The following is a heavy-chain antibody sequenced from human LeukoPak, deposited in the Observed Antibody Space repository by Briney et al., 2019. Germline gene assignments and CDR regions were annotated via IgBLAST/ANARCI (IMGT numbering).Heavy chain of an antibody. Sequence: PSETLSLTCTVSGGSISTYYWSWIRQPPGKGPEGIEYIYYSGSTNYNPSLKSRVTISVDTSKTQFFLKLRSVTAADTAVYYCARVVYSGSWGDFDYWGQGTLVTVSS. CDR1: GGSISTYY. CDR2: IYYSGST. CDR3: ARVVYSGSWGDFDY. V-gene: IGHV4-59*12. D-gene: IGHD3-10*01. J-gene: IGHJ4*02.